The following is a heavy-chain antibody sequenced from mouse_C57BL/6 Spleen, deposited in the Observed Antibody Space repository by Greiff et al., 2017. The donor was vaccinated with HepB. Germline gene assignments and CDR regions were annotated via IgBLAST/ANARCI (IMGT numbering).Heavy chain of an antibody. CDR3: AYLDYGSSYNWYFDV. V-gene: IGHV1-82*01. CDR2: IYPGDGDT. D-gene: IGHD1-1*01. J-gene: IGHJ1*03. CDR1: GYAFSSSW. Sequence: QVHVKQSGPELVKPGASVKISCKASGYAFSSSWMNWVKQRPGKGLEWIGRIYPGDGDTNYNGKFKGKATLTADKSSSTAYMQLRSLTSEDSAVYFCAYLDYGSSYNWYFDVWGTGTTVTVSS.